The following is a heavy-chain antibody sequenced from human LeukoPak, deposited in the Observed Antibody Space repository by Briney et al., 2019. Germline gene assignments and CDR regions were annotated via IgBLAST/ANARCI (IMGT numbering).Heavy chain of an antibody. Sequence: GGSLRLSCAASGFTFSDYYMSWIRQAPGKGLEWVSYISSSGNTIYYADSVKGRFTISRDNAKNSLYLQMNSLRAEDTAVYYCARGYCSGGSCYPNTSNSPLYYYYGMDVWGQGTTVTVSS. V-gene: IGHV3-11*01. CDR1: GFTFSDYY. J-gene: IGHJ6*02. D-gene: IGHD2-15*01. CDR3: ARGYCSGGSCYPNTSNSPLYYYYGMDV. CDR2: ISSSGNTI.